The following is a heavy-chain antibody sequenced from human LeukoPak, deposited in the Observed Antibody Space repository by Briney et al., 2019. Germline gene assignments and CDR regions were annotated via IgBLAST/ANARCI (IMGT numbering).Heavy chain of an antibody. CDR2: MNPNSGNT. D-gene: IGHD2-15*01. CDR1: GYTFTSYD. CDR3: ARDCSGGSCYSNGFDY. Sequence: APVKVSCKASGYTFTSYDINWVRQATGQGLEWMGWMNPNSGNTGYAQKFQGRVTMTRNTSISTAYMELSSLRSEDTAVYYCARDCSGGSCYSNGFDYWGQGTLVTVSS. V-gene: IGHV1-8*01. J-gene: IGHJ4*02.